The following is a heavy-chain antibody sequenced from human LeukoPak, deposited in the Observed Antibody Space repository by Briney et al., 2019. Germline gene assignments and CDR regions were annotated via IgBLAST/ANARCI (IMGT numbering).Heavy chain of an antibody. Sequence: SETLSLTRTVSGGSISSGGYYWSWIRQHPGKGLEWIGYIYYSGSTYYNPSLKSRVTISVDTSKNQFSLKLSSVTAADTAVYYCARVDYGGNSGVDYWGQGTLVTVSS. CDR2: IYYSGST. CDR1: GGSISSGGYY. J-gene: IGHJ4*02. V-gene: IGHV4-31*03. D-gene: IGHD4-23*01. CDR3: ARVDYGGNSGVDY.